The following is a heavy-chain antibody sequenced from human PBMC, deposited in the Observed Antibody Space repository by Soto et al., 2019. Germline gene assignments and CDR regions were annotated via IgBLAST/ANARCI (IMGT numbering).Heavy chain of an antibody. V-gene: IGHV3-23*01. Sequence: EVQLLESGGGLVQPGGSLRLSCAASGFSFSTYAMSWVRQAPGKGLEWVSAISGSGGSTYYADSVKGRFTISRDNSKNTLYLQMTSLRAEDTAVYYCAKGVVVVAATLDYFDYWGQGNLVTVSS. CDR1: GFSFSTYA. J-gene: IGHJ4*02. D-gene: IGHD2-15*01. CDR3: AKGVVVVAATLDYFDY. CDR2: ISGSGGST.